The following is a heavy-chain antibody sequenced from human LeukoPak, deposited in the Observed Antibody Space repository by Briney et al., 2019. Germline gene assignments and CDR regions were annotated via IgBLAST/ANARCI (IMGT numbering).Heavy chain of an antibody. Sequence: GSLRLSCAASGFTVSGNYMSWVRQAPGKGLEWVSVIYSGGSTYYADSVKGRFTISRDNSKNTLYLQMNSLRAEDTAVYYCARDRMERGSGYVYTDYWGQGTLVTVSS. CDR2: IYSGGST. CDR3: ARDRMERGSGYVYTDY. D-gene: IGHD5-12*01. V-gene: IGHV3-66*01. J-gene: IGHJ4*02. CDR1: GFTVSGNY.